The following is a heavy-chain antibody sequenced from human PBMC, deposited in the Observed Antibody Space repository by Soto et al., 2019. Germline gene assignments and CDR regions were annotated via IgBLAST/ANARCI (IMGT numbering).Heavy chain of an antibody. CDR1: GFRFSDYK. J-gene: IGHJ4*02. CDR3: ARVYLYYYFDY. CDR2: ISGSGSTI. Sequence: PGGSLRLSCAASGFRFSDYKMIWVRQAPGKGLEWVSYISGSGSTIYYADSVKGRFTISRDNARNSLYLQMNSLRAEDTAVYYYARVYLYYYFDYWGQGTLVTVSS. V-gene: IGHV3-48*03. D-gene: IGHD1-26*01.